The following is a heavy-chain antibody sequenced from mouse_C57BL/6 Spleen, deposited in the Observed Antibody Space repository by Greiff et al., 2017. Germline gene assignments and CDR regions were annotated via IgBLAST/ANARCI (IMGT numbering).Heavy chain of an antibody. V-gene: IGHV1-55*01. J-gene: IGHJ2*01. D-gene: IGHD1-1*01. CDR2: IYPGSGST. CDR3: ALIYYYGSSPYYFDY. Sequence: QVQLQQPGAELVKPGASVKMSCKASGYTFTSYWITWVKQRPGQGLEWIGDIYPGSGSTNYNEKFKSKATLTVDTSSSTAYMQLSSLTSEDSAVYYCALIYYYGSSPYYFDYWGQGTTLTVSS. CDR1: GYTFTSYW.